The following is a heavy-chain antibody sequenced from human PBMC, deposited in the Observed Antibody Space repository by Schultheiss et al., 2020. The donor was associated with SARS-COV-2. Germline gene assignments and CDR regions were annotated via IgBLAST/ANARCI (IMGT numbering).Heavy chain of an antibody. Sequence: GESLKISCKASGYTFTSYGISWVRQAPGQGLEWMGWISAYNGNTNYAQKLQGRVTMTTDTSTSTAYMELRSLRSDDTAVYYCARRDRGSSWSKELDYWGQGTLVIVVS. D-gene: IGHD6-13*01. CDR2: ISAYNGNT. V-gene: IGHV1-18*01. CDR1: GYTFTSYG. CDR3: ARRDRGSSWSKELDY. J-gene: IGHJ4*02.